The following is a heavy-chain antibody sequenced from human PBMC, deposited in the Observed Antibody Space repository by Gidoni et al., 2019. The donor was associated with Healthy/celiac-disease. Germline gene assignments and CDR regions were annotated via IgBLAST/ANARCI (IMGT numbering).Heavy chain of an antibody. J-gene: IGHJ6*02. D-gene: IGHD6-13*01. CDR3: ARDVSSSWYTPYYGMDV. Sequence: EVQLVESGGGLVQPGGSLRLSCAASGFTFSRYWMSWVRQAPGKGLEWVANIKKDGSEKYYVDSVKGRFTISRDNAKNSLYLQMNSLRAEDTAVYYCARDVSSSWYTPYYGMDVWGQGTTVTVSS. CDR1: GFTFSRYW. CDR2: IKKDGSEK. V-gene: IGHV3-7*03.